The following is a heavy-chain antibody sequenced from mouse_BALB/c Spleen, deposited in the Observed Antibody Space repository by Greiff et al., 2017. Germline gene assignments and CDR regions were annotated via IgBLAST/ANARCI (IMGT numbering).Heavy chain of an antibody. CDR1: GYAFSSYW. V-gene: IGHV1-80*01. Sequence: QVQLQQSGAELVRPGSSVKISCKASGYAFSSYWMNWVKQRPGQGLEWIGQIYPGDGDTNYNGKFKGKATLTADKSSSTAYMQLSSLTSEDSAVYFCARDYGNYYYAMDYWGQGTSVTVSS. J-gene: IGHJ4*01. D-gene: IGHD2-1*01. CDR3: ARDYGNYYYAMDY. CDR2: IYPGDGDT.